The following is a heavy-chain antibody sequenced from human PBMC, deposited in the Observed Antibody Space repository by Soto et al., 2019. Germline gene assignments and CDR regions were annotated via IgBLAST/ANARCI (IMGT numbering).Heavy chain of an antibody. D-gene: IGHD2-2*01. CDR1: GFTFSSYG. V-gene: IGHV3-33*01. Sequence: QPGGSLRLSCAASGFTFSSYGMHWVRQAPGKGLEWVAVIWYDGSNKYYADSVKGRFTISRDNSKNTLYLQMNSLRAEDTAVYYCARDLNCSSTSCYSEFMSSGMDVWGQGTTVTVSS. J-gene: IGHJ6*02. CDR2: IWYDGSNK. CDR3: ARDLNCSSTSCYSEFMSSGMDV.